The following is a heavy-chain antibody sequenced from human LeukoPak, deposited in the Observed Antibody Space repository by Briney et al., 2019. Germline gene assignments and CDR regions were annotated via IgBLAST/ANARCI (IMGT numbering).Heavy chain of an antibody. D-gene: IGHD2-2*01. Sequence: SETLSLTCAVYGGSFSGYYWSWIRQPPGKGLEWIGEINHSGSTNYNPSLKSRVTISVDTSKNQFSLKLSSVTAADTAVYYCARVRSTSINYYYCGMDVWGQGTTVTVSS. CDR2: INHSGST. CDR3: ARVRSTSINYYYCGMDV. V-gene: IGHV4-34*01. CDR1: GGSFSGYY. J-gene: IGHJ6*02.